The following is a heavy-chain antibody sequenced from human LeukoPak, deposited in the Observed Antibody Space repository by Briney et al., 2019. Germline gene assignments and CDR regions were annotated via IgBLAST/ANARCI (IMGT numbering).Heavy chain of an antibody. D-gene: IGHD6-13*01. V-gene: IGHV3-23*01. CDR3: AKVSSSWGSPNYYFEF. Sequence: GGSLRLSCAASGFTFSSYAMSWVRQAPGKGLEWVSLISGSGDNTYYADSVKGRFTIFRDNSRNTLYLQMNSLKAEDTAVYYCAKVSSSWGSPNYYFEFWGQGTLVTVSS. CDR2: ISGSGDNT. CDR1: GFTFSSYA. J-gene: IGHJ4*02.